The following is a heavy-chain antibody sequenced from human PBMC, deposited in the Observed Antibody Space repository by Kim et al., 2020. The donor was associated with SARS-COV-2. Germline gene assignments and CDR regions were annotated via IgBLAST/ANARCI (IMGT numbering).Heavy chain of an antibody. V-gene: IGHV1-3*04. CDR1: GYTFTSNA. CDR2: IYTDNGNT. Sequence: ASVKVSCKASGYTFTSNAIHWVRQAPGQRLEWMGWIYTDNGNTKYSQKFQGRVTITRDTSASTAYMEMSSLRSEDTAVYYCARGRSGIHFSDLGQGTLVTATS. CDR3: ARGRSGIHFSD. J-gene: IGHJ4*02. D-gene: IGHD2-15*01.